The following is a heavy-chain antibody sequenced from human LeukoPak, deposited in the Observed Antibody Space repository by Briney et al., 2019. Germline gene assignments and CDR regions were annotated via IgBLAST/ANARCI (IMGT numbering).Heavy chain of an antibody. D-gene: IGHD3-3*01. Sequence: PGRSLRLSCAASGFTFSSYAMHWVRQAPGKGLEWVAVISYDGSNKYYADSVKGRFTTSRDNSKNTLYLQMNSLRAEDTAVYYCAKDSTPRITIFGVAPYWGQGTLVTVSS. CDR1: GFTFSSYA. CDR3: AKDSTPRITIFGVAPY. V-gene: IGHV3-30-3*01. CDR2: ISYDGSNK. J-gene: IGHJ4*02.